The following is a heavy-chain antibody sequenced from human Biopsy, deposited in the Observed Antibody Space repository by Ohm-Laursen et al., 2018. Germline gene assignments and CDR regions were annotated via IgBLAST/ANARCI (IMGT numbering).Heavy chain of an antibody. V-gene: IGHV1-69*06. Sequence: SSVKVSCKASGYTFTEYYINWVRQAPGQGLEWLGGNIPILGTGNYAQKFQDRVTVAADTSTSTATMELRSLRSDDTAVYYCATKLTGYFHHWGQGTLVIVSS. CDR3: ATKLTGYFHH. D-gene: IGHD3-9*01. J-gene: IGHJ1*01. CDR2: NIPILGTG. CDR1: GYTFTEYY.